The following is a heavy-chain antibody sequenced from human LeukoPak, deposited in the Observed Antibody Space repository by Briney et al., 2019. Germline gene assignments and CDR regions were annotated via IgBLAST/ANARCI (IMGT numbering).Heavy chain of an antibody. J-gene: IGHJ4*02. Sequence: GGSLRLSCAASGFTFSSYTMSWVRQAPGKGLEWVSGFSGSGGSTYYPDFVKGRFTISRDNSKNTMYLQMNSLRAEDTAVYYCAKGNSSSWYDLGYFDCWGQGTLVTVSS. D-gene: IGHD6-13*01. CDR1: GFTFSSYT. V-gene: IGHV3-23*01. CDR3: AKGNSSSWYDLGYFDC. CDR2: FSGSGGST.